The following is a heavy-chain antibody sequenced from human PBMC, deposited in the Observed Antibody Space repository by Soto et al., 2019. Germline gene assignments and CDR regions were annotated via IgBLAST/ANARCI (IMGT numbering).Heavy chain of an antibody. Sequence: GGSLRLSCAASGFTFSSYWMSWVRQAPGKGLEWVANIKQDGSEKYYVDSVKGRFTISRDNAKNSLYLQMNSLRAEDTAVYYCAREGNLYSSGWYFDYWGQGTLVTVSS. D-gene: IGHD6-19*01. CDR1: GFTFSSYW. V-gene: IGHV3-7*01. CDR3: AREGNLYSSGWYFDY. CDR2: IKQDGSEK. J-gene: IGHJ4*02.